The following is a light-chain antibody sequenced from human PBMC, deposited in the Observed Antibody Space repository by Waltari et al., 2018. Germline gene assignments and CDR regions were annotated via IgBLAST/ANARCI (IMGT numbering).Light chain of an antibody. CDR3: QQYYNTPLT. J-gene: IGKJ4*01. CDR1: ESVLYSSNNKNH. V-gene: IGKV4-1*01. CDR2: WAS. Sequence: DIVMTQSPESLAVSLGERATINCKSSESVLYSSNNKNHLAWYQKKPGQPPKLLIYWASTRKSGVPDRFSGSGSETDFTLTVSSLQAEDVAVYYCQQYYNTPLTFGGGTKVEIK.